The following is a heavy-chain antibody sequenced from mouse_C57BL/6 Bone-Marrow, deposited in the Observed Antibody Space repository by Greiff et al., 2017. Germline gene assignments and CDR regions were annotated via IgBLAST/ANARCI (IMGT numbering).Heavy chain of an antibody. CDR2: IRSKSNNYAT. D-gene: IGHD2-3*01. CDR1: GFSFNTYA. CDR3: VREDYDGYQAWFAY. V-gene: IGHV10-1*01. Sequence: EVQRVESGGGLVQPKGSLKLSCAASGFSFNTYAMNWVRQAPGKGLEWVARIRSKSNNYATYYADSVKDRFTISRDDSESMLYLQMNNLKTEDTAMYYCVREDYDGYQAWFAYWGQGTLVTVSA. J-gene: IGHJ3*01.